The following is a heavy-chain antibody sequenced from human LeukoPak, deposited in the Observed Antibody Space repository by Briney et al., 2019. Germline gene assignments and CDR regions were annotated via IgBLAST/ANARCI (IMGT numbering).Heavy chain of an antibody. CDR2: ISSSGGYT. Sequence: GGSLRLSCAASGVTFSDHDMTWIRQAPGKGLEWISDISSSGGYTKYADSVKGRFTISRDNAKKSLYLQMNSLRAEDTAVYYCSRDVSGLGESKRFDPWGLGTMVTVSS. D-gene: IGHD3-16*01. CDR1: GVTFSDHD. CDR3: SRDVSGLGESKRFDP. J-gene: IGHJ5*02. V-gene: IGHV3-11*05.